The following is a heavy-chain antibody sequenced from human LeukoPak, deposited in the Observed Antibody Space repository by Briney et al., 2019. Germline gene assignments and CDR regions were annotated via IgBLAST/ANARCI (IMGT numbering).Heavy chain of an antibody. V-gene: IGHV4-34*01. CDR3: ASRKGVTTVPPYDY. CDR2: INHSGST. D-gene: IGHD4-17*01. CDR1: GGSFSGYY. Sequence: SETLSLTCAVYGGSFSGYYWSWIRQPPGKGLEWIGEINHSGSTNYNPSLKSRVTISVDTSKNQFSLKLSSVTAADTAVYYCASRKGVTTVPPYDYRGQGTLVTVSS. J-gene: IGHJ4*02.